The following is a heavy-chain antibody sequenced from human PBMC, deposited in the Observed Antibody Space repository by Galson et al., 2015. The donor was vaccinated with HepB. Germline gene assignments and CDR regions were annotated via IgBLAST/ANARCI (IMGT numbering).Heavy chain of an antibody. J-gene: IGHJ6*03. D-gene: IGHD3-22*01. CDR2: INPNSGGT. CDR1: GYTFTGYY. V-gene: IGHV1-2*02. Sequence: QSGAEVKKPGESLKISCKASGYTFTGYYMHWVRQAPGQGLEWMGWINPNSGGTNYAQKFQGRVTMTRDTSISTAYMELSRLRSDDTAVYYCARGPNYYPTLDYYYYYMDVWGKGTTVTVSS. CDR3: ARGPNYYPTLDYYYYYMDV.